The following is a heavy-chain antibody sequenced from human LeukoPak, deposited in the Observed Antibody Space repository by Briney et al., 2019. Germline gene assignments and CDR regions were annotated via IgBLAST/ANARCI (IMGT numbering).Heavy chain of an antibody. J-gene: IGHJ4*02. CDR1: GYTFTGYY. V-gene: IGHV1-2*02. Sequence: ASVKVSCKASGYTFTGYYMHWVRQAPGQGLEWMGWINPNSGGTNYAQKFQGRVTMTRDTSISTAYMELSRLRSDDTAVYYCARGGQNYDLLTGYYIWGQGTLVTVSS. CDR3: ARGGQNYDLLTGYYI. CDR2: INPNSGGT. D-gene: IGHD3-9*01.